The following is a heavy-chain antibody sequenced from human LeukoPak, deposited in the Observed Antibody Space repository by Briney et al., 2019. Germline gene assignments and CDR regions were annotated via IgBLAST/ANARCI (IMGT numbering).Heavy chain of an antibody. D-gene: IGHD3-10*01. V-gene: IGHV3-64D*06. CDR3: TLEGSEY. CDR1: GFTFSSYA. Sequence: GGSLRLSCSASGFTFSSYAMHWVRQAPGKGLGYVSAISSNGGSTYYADSVKGRFTISRDNSKNTLYLQMSSLRAEDTAVYYCTLEGSEYWGQGTLVTVSS. J-gene: IGHJ4*02. CDR2: ISSNGGST.